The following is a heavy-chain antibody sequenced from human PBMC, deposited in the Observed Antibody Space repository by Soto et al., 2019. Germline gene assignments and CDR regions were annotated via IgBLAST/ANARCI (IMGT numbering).Heavy chain of an antibody. J-gene: IGHJ3*02. CDR1: GGSISSYY. CDR3: ARGGIEMATIKNAFDI. V-gene: IGHV4-59*01. CDR2: IYYSGST. D-gene: IGHD5-12*01. Sequence: SETLSLTCTVSGGSISSYYWSWIRQPPGKGLEWIGYIYYSGSTNYNPSLKSRVTISVDTSKNQFSLKLSSVTAADTAVYYCARGGIEMATIKNAFDIWGQGTMVTV.